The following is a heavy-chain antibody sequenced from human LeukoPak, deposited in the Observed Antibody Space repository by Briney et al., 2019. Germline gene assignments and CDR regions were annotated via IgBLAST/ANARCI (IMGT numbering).Heavy chain of an antibody. Sequence: SVTVSCKASGGTFSSYAISWVRQAPGQGLEWMGRIIPILGIANYAQKFQGRVTITADKSTSTAYMELSSLRSEDTAVYYCARSYYYDSSGYYFLDYWGQGTLVTVSS. CDR3: ARSYYYDSSGYYFLDY. V-gene: IGHV1-69*10. D-gene: IGHD3-22*01. CDR1: GGTFSSYA. CDR2: IIPILGIA. J-gene: IGHJ4*02.